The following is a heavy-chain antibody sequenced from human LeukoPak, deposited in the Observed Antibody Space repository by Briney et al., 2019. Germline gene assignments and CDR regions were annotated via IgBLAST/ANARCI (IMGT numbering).Heavy chain of an antibody. V-gene: IGHV3-30*02. CDR3: AKDYKPWFGKESTHLSRQDY. Sequence: GGSLRLSCAASGFTFSSYGMHWVRQAPGKGLEWVAFIRYDGSNKYYADSVKGRFTISRDNSKNTLYLQMNSLRAEDTAVYYCAKDYKPWFGKESTHLSRQDYWGQGTLVTVSS. J-gene: IGHJ4*02. D-gene: IGHD3-10*01. CDR2: IRYDGSNK. CDR1: GFTFSSYG.